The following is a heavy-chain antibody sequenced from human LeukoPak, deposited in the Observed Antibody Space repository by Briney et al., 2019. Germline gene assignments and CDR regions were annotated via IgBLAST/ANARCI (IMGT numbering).Heavy chain of an antibody. CDR1: GYTFTSYY. D-gene: IGHD3-3*01. Sequence: ASVKVSCKASGYTFTSYYMHWVRQAPGQGLEWMGIINPSGGSTSYAQKFQGRVTMTRDTSTSTAYMELRSLRSDDTAVYYCARERYDFWSGYSDYWGQGTLVTVSS. CDR2: INPSGGST. CDR3: ARERYDFWSGYSDY. J-gene: IGHJ4*02. V-gene: IGHV1-46*01.